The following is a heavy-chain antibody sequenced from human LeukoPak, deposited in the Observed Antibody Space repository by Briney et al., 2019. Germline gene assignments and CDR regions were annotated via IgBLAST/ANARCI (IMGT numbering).Heavy chain of an antibody. CDR1: GFTFSNYD. CDR2: ISGGST. Sequence: GGSLRLSCAASGFTFSNYDMSWVRQAPRKGLEWVSSISGGSTYYADSVKGRFTISRDNSKNTLYLQMNSLRAEDTAVYYCARERGFVLVDPYGGYFDYWGQGTLVTVSS. CDR3: ARERGFVLVDPYGGYFDY. V-gene: IGHV3-23*01. J-gene: IGHJ4*02. D-gene: IGHD1-26*01.